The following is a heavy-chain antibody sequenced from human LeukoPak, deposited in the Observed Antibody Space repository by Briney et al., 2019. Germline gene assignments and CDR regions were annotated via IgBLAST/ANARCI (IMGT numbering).Heavy chain of an antibody. D-gene: IGHD6-19*01. J-gene: IGHJ4*02. CDR2: IYSGGST. CDR3: ARDDIAVAGTGY. Sequence: GGSLRLSCAASGFTVSSNYMSWVRQAPGKGLEWVSVIYSGGSTYYADSVKGRFTISRDNSKNTLYPQMNSLRAEDTAVYYCARDDIAVAGTGYWGQGTLVTVSS. CDR1: GFTVSSNY. V-gene: IGHV3-66*01.